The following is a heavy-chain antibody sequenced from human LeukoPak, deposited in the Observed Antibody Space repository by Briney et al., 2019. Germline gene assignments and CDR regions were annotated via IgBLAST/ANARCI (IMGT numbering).Heavy chain of an antibody. D-gene: IGHD3-9*01. CDR2: IYHSGST. CDR3: ARDVRLRYFDWLPSLDWYFDL. V-gene: IGHV4-38-2*02. J-gene: IGHJ2*01. Sequence: PSETLSLTCAVSGYSISSGYYWGWIRQPPGKGLEWIGSIYHSGSTYYNPSLKSRVTISVDTSKNQFSLKLSSVTAADTAVYYCARDVRLRYFDWLPSLDWYFDLWGRGTLVTVSS. CDR1: GYSISSGYY.